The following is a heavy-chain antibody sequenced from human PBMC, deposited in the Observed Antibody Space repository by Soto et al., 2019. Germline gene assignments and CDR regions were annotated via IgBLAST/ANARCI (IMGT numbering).Heavy chain of an antibody. Sequence: SETLSLTCTVSVGSIISGDYYWSWIRQPPGKGLEWIGYIYYSGSTYYNPSLKSRVTISVDTSKNQFSLKLSSVTAADTAVYYCARERRGRYFDWLSPPAGMDVWGQGTTVTVSS. D-gene: IGHD3-9*01. V-gene: IGHV4-30-4*01. J-gene: IGHJ6*02. CDR3: ARERRGRYFDWLSPPAGMDV. CDR1: VGSIISGDYY. CDR2: IYYSGST.